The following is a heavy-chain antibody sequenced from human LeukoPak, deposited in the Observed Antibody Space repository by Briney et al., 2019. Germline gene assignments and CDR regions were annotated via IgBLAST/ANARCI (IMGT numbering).Heavy chain of an antibody. CDR1: GYTFTGYY. V-gene: IGHV1-2*02. D-gene: IGHD3-9*01. Sequence: ASVKVSCKASGYTFTGYYMHWVRQGPGQGLEWMGWINPNSGGTNYAQKFQGRGTMTRDTSISTAYMELSRLRSDDTAVYYCARRTTTGYVNYFDYWGQGTLVTVSS. CDR3: ARRTTTGYVNYFDY. CDR2: INPNSGGT. J-gene: IGHJ4*02.